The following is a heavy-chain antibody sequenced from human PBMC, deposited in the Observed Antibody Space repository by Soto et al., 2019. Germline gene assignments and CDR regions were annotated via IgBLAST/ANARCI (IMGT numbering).Heavy chain of an antibody. V-gene: IGHV1-69*12. D-gene: IGHD6-19*01. CDR1: GGTFSSYA. CDR2: IIPIFGTA. CDR3: AGGAVAAPERSYYYYYGMDV. Sequence: QVQLVQSGAEVKKPGSSVKVSCKASGGTFSSYAISWVRQAPGQGLEWMGGIIPIFGTANYAQKFQGRVTITADESTSTAYMELSSLRSEDTAVYYCAGGAVAAPERSYYYYYGMDVWVQGTTVTVSS. J-gene: IGHJ6*02.